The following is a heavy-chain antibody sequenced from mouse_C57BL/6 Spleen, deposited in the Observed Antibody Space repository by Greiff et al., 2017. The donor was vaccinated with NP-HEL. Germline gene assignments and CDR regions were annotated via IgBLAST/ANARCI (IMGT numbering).Heavy chain of an antibody. J-gene: IGHJ4*01. CDR2: INPNNGGT. Sequence: EVQLQQSGPELVKPGASVKIPCKASGYTFTDYNMDWVKQSHGKSLEWIGDINPNNGGTIYNQKFKGKATLTVDKSSSTAYMELRSLTSEDTAVYYCARDRGWLLRSAMDYWGQGTSVTVSS. D-gene: IGHD2-3*01. CDR1: GYTFTDYN. CDR3: ARDRGWLLRSAMDY. V-gene: IGHV1-18*01.